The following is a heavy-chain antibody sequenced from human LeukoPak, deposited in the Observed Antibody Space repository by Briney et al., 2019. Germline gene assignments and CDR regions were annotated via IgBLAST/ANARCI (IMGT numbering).Heavy chain of an antibody. J-gene: IGHJ4*02. CDR1: GFTFSSYS. CDR3: ARGRYDSSGYYYVY. D-gene: IGHD3-22*01. V-gene: IGHV3-21*01. Sequence: GGSLRLSCAASGFTFSSYSMNWVRQAPEKGLEWVSSISSSSSYIYYADSVKGRFTISRDNAKNSLYLQMNSLRDEDTAVYYCARGRYDSSGYYYVYWGQGTLVTVSS. CDR2: ISSSSSYI.